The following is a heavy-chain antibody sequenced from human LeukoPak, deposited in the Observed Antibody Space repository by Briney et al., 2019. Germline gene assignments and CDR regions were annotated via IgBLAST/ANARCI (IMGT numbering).Heavy chain of an antibody. J-gene: IGHJ4*02. CDR2: IYYSGST. V-gene: IGHV4-34*01. CDR1: GGSFSRYY. CDR3: ARVLRFGGLPYYFDY. Sequence: SETLSLTCAVYGGSFSRYYWTWIRQPPGKGLEWIGSIYYSGSTYYNPSLKSRVTISVDTSKNQFSLKLSSVTAADTAVYYCARVLRFGGLPYYFDYWGQGTLVTVSS. D-gene: IGHD3-10*01.